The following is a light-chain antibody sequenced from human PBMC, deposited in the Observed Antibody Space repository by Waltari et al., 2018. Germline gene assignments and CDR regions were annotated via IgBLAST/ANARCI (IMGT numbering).Light chain of an antibody. CDR1: QGISNY. CDR3: QKYNSVPLT. Sequence: DIQMTQSPSSLSASIGDRVTITCRASQGISNYLAWYKQKPGKVPKLLIYLASTLQSGVPSRFIGSGSEIDFTLTISSLQPEDVATYYCQKYNSVPLTFGGGTKVEIK. J-gene: IGKJ4*01. CDR2: LAS. V-gene: IGKV1-27*01.